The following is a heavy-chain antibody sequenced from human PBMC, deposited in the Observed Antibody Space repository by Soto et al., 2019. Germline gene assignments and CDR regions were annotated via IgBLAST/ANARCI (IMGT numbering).Heavy chain of an antibody. J-gene: IGHJ6*02. D-gene: IGHD2-15*01. CDR2: IIPIFGTA. CDR1: GGTFSSYA. V-gene: IGHV1-69*06. Sequence: QVQLVQSGAEVKKPGSSVKVSCKASGGTFSSYAISWVRQAPGQGLEWMGGIIPIFGTANYGQKFQGRVTMTTDTSTSTAYMELRSLRSDDTAMYYCARFSGGSYNTYYFYYGMDVWGQGTTVTVSS. CDR3: ARFSGGSYNTYYFYYGMDV.